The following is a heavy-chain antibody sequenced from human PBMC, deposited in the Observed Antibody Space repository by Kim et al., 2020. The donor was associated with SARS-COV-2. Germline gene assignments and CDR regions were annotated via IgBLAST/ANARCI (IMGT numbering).Heavy chain of an antibody. J-gene: IGHJ4*02. CDR3: AKSRFEY. V-gene: IGHV3-23*01. CDR1: GFTVNSYA. Sequence: GGSLRRSCAASGFTVNSYAMTWVRQAPGRGLECVSIITSSGSSIYYADSVKGRFTISRDNSKNTLYLQMNSLRVEDTAVYYCAKSRFEYWGQGTLVMVSS. CDR2: ITSSGSSI.